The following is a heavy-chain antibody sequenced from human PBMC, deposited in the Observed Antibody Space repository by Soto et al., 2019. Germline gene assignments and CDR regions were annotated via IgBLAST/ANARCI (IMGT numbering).Heavy chain of an antibody. CDR1: GYTFTSYG. V-gene: IGHV1-18*01. CDR3: ARGGGRLGYCSTTSCSLNAFDI. Sequence: ASVKVSCKASGYTFTSYGISWVRQAPGQGLEWMGWISSYNGNTTYAQKLQGRVTVTTDTSTSTAYMELRSLRSDDTAVYYCARGGGRLGYCSTTSCSLNAFDIWGQETMVTVSS. D-gene: IGHD2-2*01. CDR2: ISSYNGNT. J-gene: IGHJ3*02.